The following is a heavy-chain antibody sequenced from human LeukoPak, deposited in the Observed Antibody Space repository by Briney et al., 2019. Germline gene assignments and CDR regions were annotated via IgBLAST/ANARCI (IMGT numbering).Heavy chain of an antibody. D-gene: IGHD4-17*01. Sequence: GGSLRLSCATSGFTFSDHYMDWVRQAPGKGLEWVGRIRKKANSYSTEYAASVKGRFTISRDDSKNSLYLQMNSLKTEDTAVYYCARARDGDYCFDYWGQGTLVAVSS. CDR3: ARARDGDYCFDY. CDR1: GFTFSDHY. V-gene: IGHV3-72*01. J-gene: IGHJ4*02. CDR2: IRKKANSYST.